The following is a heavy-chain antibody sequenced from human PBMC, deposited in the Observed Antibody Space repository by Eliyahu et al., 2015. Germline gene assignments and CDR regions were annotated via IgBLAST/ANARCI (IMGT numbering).Heavy chain of an antibody. D-gene: IGHD3-10*01. V-gene: IGHV4-4*02. CDR3: ARLEYGSGSYVGLFDY. CDR1: GGSISSTNW. Sequence: QVQLQESGPGLVKPXGTLSLTCAVSGGSISSTNWWNWVRQPPGKGLEXIGEIYHXXXTNYNPXLKSRVSISVDKSKNQFSLKLRSVTAADTAVYYCARLEYGSGSYVGLFDYWGQGTLVTVSS. J-gene: IGHJ4*02. CDR2: IYHXXXT.